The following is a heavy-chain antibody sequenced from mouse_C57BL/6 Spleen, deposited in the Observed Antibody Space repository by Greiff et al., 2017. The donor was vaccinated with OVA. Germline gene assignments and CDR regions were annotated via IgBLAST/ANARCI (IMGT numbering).Heavy chain of an antibody. V-gene: IGHV5-17*01. CDR1: GFTFSDYG. CDR3: ARIHTTKYFDV. CDR2: ISSGSSTI. Sequence: EVKLMESGGGLVKPGGSLKLSCAASGFTFSDYGMHWVRQAPEKGLEWVAYISSGSSTIYYADTVKGRFTISRDNAKNTLFLQMTSLRSEDTAMYYCARIHTTKYFDVWGTGTTVTVSS. J-gene: IGHJ1*03. D-gene: IGHD1-3*01.